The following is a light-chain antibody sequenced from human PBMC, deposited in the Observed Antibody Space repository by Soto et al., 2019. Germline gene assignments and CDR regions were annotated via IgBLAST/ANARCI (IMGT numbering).Light chain of an antibody. CDR2: EVS. J-gene: IGLJ1*01. V-gene: IGLV2-14*01. CDR1: SSDVGGYNY. Sequence: QSVLTQPASVSGSPGQSITISCTGTSSDVGGYNYVSWYQHHPGKAPKLMIYEVSNRPSGVSDRFSGSKSGNTASLTISGLQAEDEADYYCSSYTTTNTYVFGTGTQLTVL. CDR3: SSYTTTNTYV.